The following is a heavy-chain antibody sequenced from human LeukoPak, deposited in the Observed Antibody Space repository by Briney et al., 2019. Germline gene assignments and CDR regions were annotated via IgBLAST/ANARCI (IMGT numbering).Heavy chain of an antibody. J-gene: IGHJ6*03. V-gene: IGHV4-34*01. CDR1: GGSFSDYY. CDR2: IYPSGST. D-gene: IGHD5-18*01. CDR3: VRVGYSYVINDWSRTGLGAYPTKYYYHMDV. Sequence: SQTLSLTCAVYGGSFSDYYWGWIRQPPGKGLEWIGEIYPSGSTNYSPSLKSRVTISVDTSKNQFSLKLSSVAAADTAMYFCVRVGYSYVINDWSRTGLGAYPTKYYYHMDVWDKGTTVTVSS.